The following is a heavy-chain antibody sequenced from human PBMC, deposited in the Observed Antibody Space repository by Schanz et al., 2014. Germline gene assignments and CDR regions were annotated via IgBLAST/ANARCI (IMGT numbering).Heavy chain of an antibody. V-gene: IGHV3-74*01. CDR2: IDRDGSRT. CDR1: TFTFSSYW. CDR3: AKGRTSMVYDMDV. J-gene: IGHJ6*02. Sequence: EVQLVESGGGFVQPGGSLRLSCAASTFTFSSYWMHWVRQAPGKGLVWVSRIDRDGSRTNYADSVKGRFTISRDNAKNSLFLQMSSLRAEDTALYYCAKGRTSMVYDMDVWGQGTTVTVSS. D-gene: IGHD5-18*01.